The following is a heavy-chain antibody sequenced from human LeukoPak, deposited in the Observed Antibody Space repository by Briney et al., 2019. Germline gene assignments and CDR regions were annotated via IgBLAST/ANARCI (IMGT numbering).Heavy chain of an antibody. V-gene: IGHV1-8*01. Sequence: ASVKVSCKASGYTFTSYDINWVRQATGQGLEWMGWMNPNSGNTGYAQKFQGRVTMTRNTSISTAYMELSSLRSEDTAGYYCAKTNLGYCSSTSCYDYYYYMDVWGKGTTVTVSS. CDR3: AKTNLGYCSSTSCYDYYYYMDV. J-gene: IGHJ6*03. CDR2: MNPNSGNT. D-gene: IGHD2-2*01. CDR1: GYTFTSYD.